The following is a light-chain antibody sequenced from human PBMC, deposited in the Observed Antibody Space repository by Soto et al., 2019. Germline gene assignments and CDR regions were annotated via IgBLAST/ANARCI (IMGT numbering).Light chain of an antibody. CDR1: QSVLYSSNNKNY. CDR2: WAS. V-gene: IGKV4-1*01. J-gene: IGKJ3*01. CDR3: QQYYSTPFT. Sequence: DIVLTQSPDSLAVSLGERATVNCKSSQSVLYSSNNKNYLVWYQQKPGQRPRLLIYWASIRASGVPDRFSGSGSGTDFTLTISSLQAEDVAVYYCQQYYSTPFTFGPGTKVDIK.